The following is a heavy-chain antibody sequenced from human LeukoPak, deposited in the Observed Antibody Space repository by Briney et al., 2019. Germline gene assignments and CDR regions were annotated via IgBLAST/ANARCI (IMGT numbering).Heavy chain of an antibody. J-gene: IGHJ4*02. CDR1: GFTFDDYG. D-gene: IGHD6-13*01. V-gene: IGHV3-20*04. Sequence: GGSLRLSCAASGFTFDDYGMSWVRQAPGKGLEWVSGINWNGGSTGYADSVKGRFTISRDNAKNSLYLQMNSLRAEDTAVYYCAKAGVAAAGTWHYWGQGTLVTVSS. CDR2: INWNGGST. CDR3: AKAGVAAAGTWHY.